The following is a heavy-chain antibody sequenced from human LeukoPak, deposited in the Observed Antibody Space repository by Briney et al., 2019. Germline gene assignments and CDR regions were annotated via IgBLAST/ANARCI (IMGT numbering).Heavy chain of an antibody. J-gene: IGHJ4*02. CDR1: EFTFNRYW. CDR3: TRDALFGSGRTHLDF. Sequence: GGSLRLSCAASEFTFNRYWMSWVRQAPGKGLQWVANIKQDGSEAHYVDSVKGRFTISRDNAKNSLSLQMNSLNVDDTGAYFCTRDALFGSGRTHLDFWSQGTLVSVSS. CDR2: IKQDGSEA. V-gene: IGHV3-7*04. D-gene: IGHD3-10*01.